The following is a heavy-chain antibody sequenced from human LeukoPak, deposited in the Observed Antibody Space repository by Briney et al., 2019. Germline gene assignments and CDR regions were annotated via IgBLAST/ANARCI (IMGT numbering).Heavy chain of an antibody. V-gene: IGHV4-61*08. CDR1: GGSVSSADYY. CDR3: ARGGVGATYVGFDY. D-gene: IGHD1-26*01. Sequence: SETLSLTCTGSGGSVSSADYYWNWIRQLPGKGLEWIGYMHYSGRRNCNPSLKSRVTISVDTSKNQFSLKLSSVTAADTAVYYCARGGVGATYVGFDYWGQGTLVTVSS. CDR2: MHYSGRR. J-gene: IGHJ4*02.